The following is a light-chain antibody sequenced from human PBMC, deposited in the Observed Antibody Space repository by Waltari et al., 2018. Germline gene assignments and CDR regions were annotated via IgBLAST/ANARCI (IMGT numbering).Light chain of an antibody. V-gene: IGLV3-19*01. CDR1: SPRTSH. Sequence: SSELTQDTVVSLVLGQTVRITCMAPSPRTSHESWYQQKSGQAPILVLNGKTKRHSGIPDRFSGYNSETTTSLTITGAQAEDEADYYCSSRDSSASHVLFAGGTKLTVL. CDR2: GKT. J-gene: IGLJ2*01. CDR3: SSRDSSASHVL.